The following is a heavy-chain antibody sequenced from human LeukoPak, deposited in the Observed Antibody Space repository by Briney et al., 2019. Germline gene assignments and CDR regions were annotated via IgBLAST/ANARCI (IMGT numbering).Heavy chain of an antibody. CDR3: AKEVWFGELNYFDY. Sequence: PGGSLRLSCAASGFTFSSYGMHWVRQAPGKGLEWVAFIRYGGSNKYYADSVKGRFTISRDNSKNTLYLQMNSLRAEDTAVYYCAKEVWFGELNYFDYWGQGTLVTVSS. V-gene: IGHV3-30*02. CDR2: IRYGGSNK. CDR1: GFTFSSYG. J-gene: IGHJ4*02. D-gene: IGHD3-10*01.